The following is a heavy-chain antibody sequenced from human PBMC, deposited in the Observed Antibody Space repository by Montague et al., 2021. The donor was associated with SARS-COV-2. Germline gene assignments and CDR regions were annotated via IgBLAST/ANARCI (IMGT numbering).Heavy chain of an antibody. D-gene: IGHD3-10*01. Sequence: SLRLSCAASGFTSSSYGMHWVRQAPGKGLEWAAVIWYDGSNKYYADSVKGRFTISRDNSKNTLYLQMNSLRAEDTAVYYCARDRYYYGSGSLDAFDIWGQGTMDTVSS. CDR2: IWYDGSNK. J-gene: IGHJ3*02. CDR1: GFTSSSYG. V-gene: IGHV3-33*01. CDR3: ARDRYYYGSGSLDAFDI.